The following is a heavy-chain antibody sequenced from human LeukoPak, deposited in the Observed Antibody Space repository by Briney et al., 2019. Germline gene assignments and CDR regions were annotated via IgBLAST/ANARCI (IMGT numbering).Heavy chain of an antibody. CDR1: GFSFSSYW. CDR2: ISYDGSNK. V-gene: IGHV3-30*03. D-gene: IGHD1-26*01. J-gene: IGHJ4*02. Sequence: GESLRLSCAASGFSFSSYWMHWVRQAPGKGLEWMAVISYDGSNKYYADSVKGRFTISRDNSKNTLYLQMNSLRADDTAVYYCARSQWELTLSGFPTPPDYWGQGTLVTVSS. CDR3: ARSQWELTLSGFPTPPDY.